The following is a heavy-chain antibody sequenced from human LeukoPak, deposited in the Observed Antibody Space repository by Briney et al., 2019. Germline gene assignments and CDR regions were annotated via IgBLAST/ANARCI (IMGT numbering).Heavy chain of an antibody. CDR1: GFTFSSYA. Sequence: GGSLRLSCAASGFTFSSYAMHWVRQAPGKGLEWVAVISYDGSNKYYADSVKGRFTISRDNSKNTLYLQMNSLRAEDTAVYYCARAPPTRPPPIPYYWGQGTLVTVSS. D-gene: IGHD1-26*01. J-gene: IGHJ4*02. V-gene: IGHV3-30*04. CDR3: ARAPPTRPPPIPYY. CDR2: ISYDGSNK.